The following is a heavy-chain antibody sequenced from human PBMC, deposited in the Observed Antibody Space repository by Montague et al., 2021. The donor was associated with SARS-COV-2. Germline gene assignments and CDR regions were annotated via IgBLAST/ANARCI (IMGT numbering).Heavy chain of an antibody. Sequence: SLRLSCSASGFTFSSYSMSWVRQAPGKGLEWVSSISTSSSYIYCADSVKGRFTISRDNAKNSLYLQMNSLRAEDTAVYYCANLYSYGSWGQGTLVTVSS. CDR1: GFTFSSYS. CDR3: ANLYSYGS. CDR2: ISTSSSYI. D-gene: IGHD5-18*01. V-gene: IGHV3-21*01. J-gene: IGHJ4*02.